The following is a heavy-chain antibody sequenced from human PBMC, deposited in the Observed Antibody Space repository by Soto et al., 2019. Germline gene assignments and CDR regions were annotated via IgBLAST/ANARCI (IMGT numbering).Heavy chain of an antibody. CDR1: GFTFSNAW. V-gene: IGHV3-15*01. D-gene: IGHD2-8*01. Sequence: EVQLVESGGGLVKPGGSLRLSCAASGFTFSNAWMSWVRQAPGKGLEWVGRIKSKTDGGTTDYAAPVKGRFTISRDDSKNTLYLQMNSLKTEDTAVYYCTTDPLDYCTNGVCYTMGGYWGQGTLVTVSS. J-gene: IGHJ4*02. CDR3: TTDPLDYCTNGVCYTMGGY. CDR2: IKSKTDGGTT.